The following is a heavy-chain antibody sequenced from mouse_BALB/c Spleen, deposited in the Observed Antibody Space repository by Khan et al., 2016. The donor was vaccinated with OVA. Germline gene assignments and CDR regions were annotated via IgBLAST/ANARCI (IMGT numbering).Heavy chain of an antibody. V-gene: IGHV3-2*02. CDR3: ARAVTITTEVATDFNY. D-gene: IGHD1-1*01. J-gene: IGHJ2*01. CDR1: GYSITSDYA. CDR2: ISYSGRT. Sequence: EVQLQESGPGLVKPSQSLSLTCTVTGYSITSDYAWNWIRQFPGNKLEWMGYISYSGRTSYNPSLTSRISIPRDTSKNQFFLQLNSVTTEDTAPNNCARAVTITTEVATDFNYWGQGTTLTVSS.